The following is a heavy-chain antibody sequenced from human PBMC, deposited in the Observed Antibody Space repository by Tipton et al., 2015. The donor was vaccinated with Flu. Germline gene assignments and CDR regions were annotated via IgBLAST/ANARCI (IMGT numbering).Heavy chain of an antibody. D-gene: IGHD3-9*01. CDR2: IYYSGST. CDR3: ARVGYFDHYYYYYYMDV. Sequence: TLSLTCTVSGGSISSYYWSWIRQPPGKGLEWIGYIYYSGSTNYNPSLKSRVTISVDTSKNQFSLKLSSVTAADTAVYYCARVGYFDHYYYYYYMDVWGKGTTVTVSS. V-gene: IGHV4-59*01. J-gene: IGHJ6*03. CDR1: GGSISSYY.